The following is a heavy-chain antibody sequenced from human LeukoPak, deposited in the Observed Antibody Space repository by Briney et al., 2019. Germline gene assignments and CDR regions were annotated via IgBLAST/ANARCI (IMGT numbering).Heavy chain of an antibody. V-gene: IGHV3-33*08. CDR3: ARDVKPGDSSGWPFDY. J-gene: IGHJ4*02. D-gene: IGHD6-19*01. Sequence: GGSLRLSCAPSGFTFSTYSMHWVRQAPGKGLEWVAFIWYDGSNKYYADSVKGRFTISRDNSKYTLYLQINILRAEDTAVYYCARDVKPGDSSGWPFDYWGQGTLVTVSS. CDR1: GFTFSTYS. CDR2: IWYDGSNK.